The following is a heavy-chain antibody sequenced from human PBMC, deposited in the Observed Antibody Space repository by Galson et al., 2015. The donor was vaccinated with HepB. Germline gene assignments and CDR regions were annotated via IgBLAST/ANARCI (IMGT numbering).Heavy chain of an antibody. V-gene: IGHV3-66*01. D-gene: IGHD3-3*01. CDR1: GFTVSSNY. CDR3: AREGYDLWSGYYITT. Sequence: SLRLSCAASGFTVSSNYMTWVRQAPGKGLEWVSVIYSTGSTYYADSVKGRFTISRDNSKNTLYLQMNSLRAEDTAVYYCAREGYDLWSGYYITTWGQGTLVTVSS. J-gene: IGHJ5*02. CDR2: IYSTGST.